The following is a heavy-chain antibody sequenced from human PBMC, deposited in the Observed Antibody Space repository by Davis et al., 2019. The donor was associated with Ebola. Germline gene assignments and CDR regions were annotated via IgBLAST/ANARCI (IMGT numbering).Heavy chain of an antibody. CDR1: GYTFTSYG. V-gene: IGHV1-18*01. Sequence: AASVKVSCKASGYTFTSYGISWVRQAPGQGLEWMGWISAYNGNTNYAQKLQGRVTMTTDISTSTAYMELRSLRSDDTAVYYCARDQASSGSYYEVYYYGMDVWGKGTTVTVSS. CDR3: ARDQASSGSYYEVYYYGMDV. J-gene: IGHJ6*04. CDR2: ISAYNGNT. D-gene: IGHD1-26*01.